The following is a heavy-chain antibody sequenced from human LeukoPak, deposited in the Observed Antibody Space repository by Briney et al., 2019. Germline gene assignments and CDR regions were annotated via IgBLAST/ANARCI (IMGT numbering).Heavy chain of an antibody. D-gene: IGHD2-21*02. Sequence: SETLSLTCTVSGYSISSGYYWGWIRQPPGKGLEWIGSIYHSGSTYYNPSLKSRVTISVDTSKNQFSLKLSSVTAADTAVYYCASSGGDFPRKYYFDYWGQGTLVTVSS. CDR2: IYHSGST. CDR3: ASSGGDFPRKYYFDY. J-gene: IGHJ4*02. CDR1: GYSISSGYY. V-gene: IGHV4-38-2*02.